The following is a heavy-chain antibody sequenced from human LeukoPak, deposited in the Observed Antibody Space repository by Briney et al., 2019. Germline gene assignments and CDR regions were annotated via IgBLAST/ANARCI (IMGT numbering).Heavy chain of an antibody. Sequence: SQTLSLTCTVSGGSISSGGYYWSWLRQHPGKGLEWIGYIYYSGSTYYNPSLKSRVTISVDTSKNQFSLKLSSVTAADTAVYYCARGSDDVYGYWGQGTLVTVSS. D-gene: IGHD2/OR15-2a*01. J-gene: IGHJ4*02. CDR3: ARGSDDVYGY. V-gene: IGHV4-31*03. CDR2: IYYSGST. CDR1: GGSISSGGYY.